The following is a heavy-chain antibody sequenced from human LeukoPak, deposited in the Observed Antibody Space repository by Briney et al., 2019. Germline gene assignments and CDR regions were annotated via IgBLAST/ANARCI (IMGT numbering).Heavy chain of an antibody. J-gene: IGHJ4*02. CDR2: ISGSGGST. CDR3: AKGRYLYPHY. D-gene: IGHD1-26*01. V-gene: IGHV3-23*01. CDR1: GFTFSSYA. Sequence: GGSLRLSCAASGFTFSSYAMSWVRQAPGKGLEWVSAISGSGGSTYYADSVKGRFTISRDNSKDTLYLQMNSLRAEDAAVYYCAKGRYLYPHYWGQGTLVTVSS.